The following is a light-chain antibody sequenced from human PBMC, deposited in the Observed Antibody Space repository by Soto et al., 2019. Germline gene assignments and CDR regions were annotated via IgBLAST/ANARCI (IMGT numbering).Light chain of an antibody. CDR1: QRVSRSY. CDR2: GAS. J-gene: IGKJ5*01. Sequence: EIALTQTPGPLSLSPGELAPLSCGARQRVSRSYLAWYKQKPGQAPRLLIYGASSRATGIPDRFSGSGSGTDYTLSISSLQPEDFAVDDCRQCVSSSAFGQGTRLEIK. V-gene: IGKV3-20*01. CDR3: RQCVSSSA.